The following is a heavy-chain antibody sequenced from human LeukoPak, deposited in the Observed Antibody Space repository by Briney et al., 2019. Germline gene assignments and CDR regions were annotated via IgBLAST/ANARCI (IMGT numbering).Heavy chain of an antibody. Sequence: GGSLRLSCAASEFTFSNYWMSWVRQAPGKGLEWVASIKQDESEKYCLDSVKGRFTISRDNAKNSLYLQMSNLRAEDTAVYFCARGGGLDVWGQGATVTVSS. V-gene: IGHV3-7*03. CDR3: ARGGGLDV. J-gene: IGHJ6*02. CDR1: EFTFSNYW. CDR2: IKQDESEK. D-gene: IGHD3-16*01.